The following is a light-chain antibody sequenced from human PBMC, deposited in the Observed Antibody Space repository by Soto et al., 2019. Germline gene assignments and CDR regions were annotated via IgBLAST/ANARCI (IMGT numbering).Light chain of an antibody. CDR2: GSN. Sequence: QSVLTQPPSASGTPGQRVTISCSGSSSNIGSNNVNWYQQLPGTTPKLLIYGSNQQPSWGPDRFSGSKSATSASLATSGLQSDDEDDYYCSAWDDSLNCYVFGTGTKLTVL. CDR1: SSNIGSNN. V-gene: IGLV1-44*01. CDR3: SAWDDSLNCYV. J-gene: IGLJ1*01.